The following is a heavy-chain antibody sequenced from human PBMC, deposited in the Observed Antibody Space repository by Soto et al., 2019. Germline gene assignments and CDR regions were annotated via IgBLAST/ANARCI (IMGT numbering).Heavy chain of an antibody. J-gene: IGHJ6*02. CDR1: GLTFGSRA. CDR2: ITDTGGDA. Sequence: GGSLRLSCVASGLTFGSRATSWVRQSPGEGLEWVSTITDTGGDAKYADSVRGRFTISRDNSQNTLFLQMKRLTVDDTAIYYCTAPRDEYGSGVSWFTYGMDIWGQGTTVTVSS. D-gene: IGHD3-10*01. CDR3: TAPRDEYGSGVSWFTYGMDI. V-gene: IGHV3-23*01.